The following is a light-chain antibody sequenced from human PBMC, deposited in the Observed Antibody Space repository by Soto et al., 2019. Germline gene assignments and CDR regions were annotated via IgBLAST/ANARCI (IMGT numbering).Light chain of an antibody. CDR3: QQYYGSPWT. CDR2: WAS. CDR1: QNILYSSNNKNY. J-gene: IGKJ1*01. V-gene: IGKV4-1*01. Sequence: DIVMTQSPDSLAVSLGERATIDCKSSQNILYSSNNKNYLAWYXQKPGQPPRLLFYWASTRESGVPDRFSGSGSGAHWTLTINGLQAEDVALYYCQQYYGSPWTFGQGTKVDIK.